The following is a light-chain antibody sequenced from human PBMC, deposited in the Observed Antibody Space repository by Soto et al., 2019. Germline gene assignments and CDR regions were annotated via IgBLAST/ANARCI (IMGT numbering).Light chain of an antibody. J-gene: IGLJ1*01. CDR1: SSDIGGYDY. CDR2: DVS. V-gene: IGLV2-11*01. Sequence: QSALTQPRSVSGSPGQSVTISCTGTSSDIGGYDYVSWYQQLPGKAPKLMIYDVSKRPSEVPDRFSGSRSGNTASLTISGLQAEDEADYYCCSYAGTDTFVFATGTKLTVL. CDR3: CSYAGTDTFV.